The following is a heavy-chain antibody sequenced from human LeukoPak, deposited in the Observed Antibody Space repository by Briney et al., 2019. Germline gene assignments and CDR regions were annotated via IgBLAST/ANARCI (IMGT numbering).Heavy chain of an antibody. CDR1: GGSITSYY. D-gene: IGHD3-22*01. Sequence: SETLSLTCTVSGGSITSYYWNWIRQPPGKGLEWIGYIYYSGSTNYNPSLNSRVTISVDTYKNQFSLRLSSVTAADTAVYYCARHPDYYDSSGSNWFDPWGQGTLVTVSS. J-gene: IGHJ5*02. V-gene: IGHV4-59*08. CDR2: IYYSGST. CDR3: ARHPDYYDSSGSNWFDP.